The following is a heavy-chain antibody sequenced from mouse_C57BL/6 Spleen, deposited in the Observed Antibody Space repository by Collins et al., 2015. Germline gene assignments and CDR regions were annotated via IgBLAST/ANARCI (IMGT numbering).Heavy chain of an antibody. J-gene: IGHJ3*01. CDR2: IYPGSGST. D-gene: IGHD1-1*01. CDR3: ARRDYGSSYPFAY. CDR1: GYTFTSYW. V-gene: IGHV1-55*01. Sequence: QVQLQQPGAELVKPGASVKMSCKASGYTFTSYWITWVKQRPGQGLEWIGDIYPGSGSTNYNEKFKSKATLTVDTSSSTAYMQLSSLTSEDSAVYYCARRDYGSSYPFAYWGQGTLVTVSA.